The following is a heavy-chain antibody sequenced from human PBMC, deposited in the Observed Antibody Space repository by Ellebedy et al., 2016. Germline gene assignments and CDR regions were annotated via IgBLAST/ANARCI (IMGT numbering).Heavy chain of an antibody. J-gene: IGHJ4*02. D-gene: IGHD3-22*01. CDR1: GYTFTSYY. V-gene: IGHV1-46*01. Sequence: ASVKVSCXASGYTFTSYYMHWVRQAPGQGLEWMGIINPSGGSTSYAQKFQGRVTMTRDTSTSTVYMELSSLRSEDTAVYYCARDRGLNYYDDSGYYYYFDYWGQGTLVTVSS. CDR3: ARDRGLNYYDDSGYYYYFDY. CDR2: INPSGGST.